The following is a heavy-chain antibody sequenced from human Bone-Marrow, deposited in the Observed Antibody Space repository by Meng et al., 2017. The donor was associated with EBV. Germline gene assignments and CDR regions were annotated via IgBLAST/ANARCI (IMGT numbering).Heavy chain of an antibody. Sequence: QIWGARLLKPSETLSLTCAVYGESFSAYYWSWARQSPGKGLEWIGEISHAGSTNYNPSLSSRVTISIDTSKNQFSLRLNSVTAADRGVYYCARYSSGWQKYFQYWDQGTLVTASS. J-gene: IGHJ1*01. CDR2: ISHAGST. CDR3: ARYSSGWQKYFQY. V-gene: IGHV4-34*01. D-gene: IGHD6-19*01. CDR1: GESFSAYY.